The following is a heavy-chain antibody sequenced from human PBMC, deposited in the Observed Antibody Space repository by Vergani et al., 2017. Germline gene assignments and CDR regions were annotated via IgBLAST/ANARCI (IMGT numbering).Heavy chain of an antibody. Sequence: QVQLQESGPGLVKPSQTLSLTSTVSGGSISSGGYYWSWIRQHPGKGLEWIGYIYYSGSTYYNPSLKSRVTISVDTSKNQFSLKLSSVTAADTAVYYCAATISYYYYYMDVWGKGTTVTVSS. J-gene: IGHJ6*03. CDR3: AATISYYYYYMDV. V-gene: IGHV4-31*03. CDR1: GGSISSGGYY. CDR2: IYYSGST. D-gene: IGHD5-12*01.